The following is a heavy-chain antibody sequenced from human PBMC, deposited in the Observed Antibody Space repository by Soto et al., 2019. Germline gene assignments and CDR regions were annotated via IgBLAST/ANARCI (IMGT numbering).Heavy chain of an antibody. J-gene: IGHJ4*02. CDR3: ARAERVADFDY. D-gene: IGHD1-1*01. Sequence: SETLSLTCAVSGYSISSGYYWGWIRQPPGKGLEWLGSIFHSGTTYDNPSLKSRVTISVDTSKNQFSLELSSVTAADTAVYYCARAERVADFDYWGQGTLVTVSS. CDR1: GYSISSGYY. V-gene: IGHV4-38-2*01. CDR2: IFHSGTT.